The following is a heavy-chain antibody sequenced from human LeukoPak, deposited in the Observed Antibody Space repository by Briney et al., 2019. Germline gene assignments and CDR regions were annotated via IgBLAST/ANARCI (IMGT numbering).Heavy chain of an antibody. V-gene: IGHV3-74*03. J-gene: IGHJ6*03. CDR3: AKVPRNGWLPPYYYYYYMDV. CDR1: GFTFSRHW. CDR2: VNTDESDT. D-gene: IGHD3-22*01. Sequence: GGSLRLSCAASGFTFSRHWMHWVRQAPGKGLEWVSRVNTDESDTTCADSAKGRFTISRDNSKNTLYLQMNSLRAEDTAVYYCAKVPRNGWLPPYYYYYYMDVWGKGTTVTVSS.